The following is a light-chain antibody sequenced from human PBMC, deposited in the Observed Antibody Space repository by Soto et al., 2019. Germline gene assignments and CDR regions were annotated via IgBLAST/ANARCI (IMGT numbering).Light chain of an antibody. CDR1: QSVRNK. CDR2: DTS. J-gene: IGKJ5*01. V-gene: IGKV3-15*01. Sequence: EIVVTQSPATLAVSPGERVTLSCRASQSVRNKVAWYQQKPGQTPRVIIYDTSTRAADIPARFSGSGYGTYFTLTIRSLQSEDFAVYYCQQYNIWRSITFGPGTRREIK. CDR3: QQYNIWRSIT.